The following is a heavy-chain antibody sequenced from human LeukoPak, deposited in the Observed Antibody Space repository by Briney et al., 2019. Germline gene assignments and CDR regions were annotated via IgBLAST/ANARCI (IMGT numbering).Heavy chain of an antibody. CDR1: GGTFSSYA. CDR2: IIPILGTA. Sequence: SVKVSCKASGGTFSSYAISWVQQAPGQGLEWMGRIIPILGTANYAQKLQGRVTITTDESTRTAYMELSSLRSEDTAVYYCASGIYDSSGYYYFLDFWGQGTMVTVSS. J-gene: IGHJ4*02. V-gene: IGHV1-69*05. CDR3: ASGIYDSSGYYYFLDF. D-gene: IGHD3-22*01.